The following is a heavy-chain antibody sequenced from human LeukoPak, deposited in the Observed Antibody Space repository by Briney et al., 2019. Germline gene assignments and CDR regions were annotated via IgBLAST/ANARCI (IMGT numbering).Heavy chain of an antibody. J-gene: IGHJ4*02. CDR1: VGTFSSYA. CDR3: ARGDIVVVPAATVPRGSMYYFDY. V-gene: IGHV1-69*05. Sequence: SVKVSCKASVGTFSSYAISWVRQAPGQGLEWMGRIIPIFGTANYAQKFQGRVTITTDESTSTAYMELSSLRSEDTAVYYCARGDIVVVPAATVPRGSMYYFDYWGQGTLVTVSS. CDR2: IIPIFGTA. D-gene: IGHD2-2*01.